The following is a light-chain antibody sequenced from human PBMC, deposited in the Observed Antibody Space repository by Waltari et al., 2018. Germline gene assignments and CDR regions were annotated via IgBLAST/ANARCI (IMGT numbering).Light chain of an antibody. J-gene: IGLJ1*01. V-gene: IGLV2-8*01. CDR3: NSYAGGDILYV. Sequence: QSALTQPPSASGSPGQSITISCTGTSSDVGAYTLFSWYPQHPGKAPKPIIFDVRKRPSGVPDRFSGSKSGNTASLTVSGLQAEDEADYYCNSYAGGDILYVFGTGTRVTVL. CDR2: DVR. CDR1: SSDVGAYTL.